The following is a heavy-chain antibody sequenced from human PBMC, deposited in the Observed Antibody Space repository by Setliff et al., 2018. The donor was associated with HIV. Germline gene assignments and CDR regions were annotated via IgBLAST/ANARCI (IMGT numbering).Heavy chain of an antibody. Sequence: SETLSLTCTVSGGSISSGSYYWSWIRQPPGKGLEWIGEINHSGSTNYSPSLKSRVTISVDTSKNQFSLKLSSVTAADTAVYYCARGVGRIIAVAGTGAFDIWGQGTMVTVSS. J-gene: IGHJ3*02. CDR1: GGSISSGSYY. V-gene: IGHV4-39*07. CDR3: ARGVGRIIAVAGTGAFDI. D-gene: IGHD6-19*01. CDR2: INHSGST.